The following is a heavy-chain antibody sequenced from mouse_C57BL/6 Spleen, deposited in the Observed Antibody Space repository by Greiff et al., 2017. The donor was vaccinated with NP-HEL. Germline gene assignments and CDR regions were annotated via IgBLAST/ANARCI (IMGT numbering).Heavy chain of an antibody. Sequence: DVQLQESGGGLVQPGGSLKLSCAASGFTFSDYYMYWVRQTPEKRLEWVAYISNGGGSTYYPDTVKGRFTISRDNAKNTLYLQMSRLKSEDTAMYYCARHFWVDYWGQGTSVTVSS. V-gene: IGHV5-12*01. CDR2: ISNGGGST. CDR3: ARHFWVDY. J-gene: IGHJ4*01. CDR1: GFTFSDYY.